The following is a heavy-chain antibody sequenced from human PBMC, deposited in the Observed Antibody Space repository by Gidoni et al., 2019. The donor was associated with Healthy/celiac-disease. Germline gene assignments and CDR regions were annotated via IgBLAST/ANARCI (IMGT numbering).Heavy chain of an antibody. CDR2: IKSKTDGGTT. J-gene: IGHJ6*02. CDR3: TWESSSWWVYYYYGMDV. Sequence: EVQLVESGGGLVKPGGSLRLSCAASGFTFSNAWMSWVRQAPGKGLEWVGRIKSKTDGGTTDYAAPVKGRFTISRDDSKNTLYLQMNSLKTEDPAVYYCTWESSSWWVYYYYGMDVWGQGTTVTVSS. CDR1: GFTFSNAW. D-gene: IGHD6-13*01. V-gene: IGHV3-15*01.